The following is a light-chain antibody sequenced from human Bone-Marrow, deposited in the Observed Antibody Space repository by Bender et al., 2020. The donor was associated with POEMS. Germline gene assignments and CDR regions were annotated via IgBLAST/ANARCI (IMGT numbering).Light chain of an antibody. Sequence: QSALTQPPSASGSPGQSVTISCTGSNNDVGGSNFVSWYQHHPGKAPKLMLYEVNERPSGVPDRFSGSKSGNTASLTISGLQAEDEADYYCSSYTAGSKLFGTGTKVTVV. CDR1: NNDVGGSNF. J-gene: IGLJ1*01. V-gene: IGLV2-8*01. CDR3: SSYTAGSKL. CDR2: EVN.